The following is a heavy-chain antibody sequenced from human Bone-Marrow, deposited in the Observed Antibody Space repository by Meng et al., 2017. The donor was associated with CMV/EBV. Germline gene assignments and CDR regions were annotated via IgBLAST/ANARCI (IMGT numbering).Heavy chain of an antibody. CDR2: ISGSGGST. Sequence: GGSLRLSCAASGFTFSSYAMSWVRQAPGKGLEWVSAISGSGGSTYYADSVKGRFTISRDNSKNTLYLQMNSLRAEDTAVYYCAKAPPGVLRFLEADYWGQGTLVTVYS. D-gene: IGHD3-3*01. V-gene: IGHV3-23*01. CDR1: GFTFSSYA. J-gene: IGHJ4*02. CDR3: AKAPPGVLRFLEADY.